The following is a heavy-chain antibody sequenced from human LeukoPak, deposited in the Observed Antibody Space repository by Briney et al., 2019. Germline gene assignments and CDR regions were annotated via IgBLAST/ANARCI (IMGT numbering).Heavy chain of an antibody. V-gene: IGHV3-33*01. CDR1: GFTFSSYG. CDR2: IWYDGSNK. D-gene: IGHD6-6*01. CDR3: ARAYSSSEAAFGY. J-gene: IGHJ4*02. Sequence: QAGGSLRLSCAASGFTFSSYGMHWVRQAPGKGLEWVAVIWYDGSNKYYVDSVKGRFTISRDNSKNTLYLQMNSLRAEDTAVYYCARAYSSSEAAFGYWGQGTLVTVSS.